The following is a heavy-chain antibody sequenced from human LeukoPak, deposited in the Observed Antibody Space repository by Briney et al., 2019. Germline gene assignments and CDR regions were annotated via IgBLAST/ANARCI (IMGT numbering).Heavy chain of an antibody. D-gene: IGHD3-10*01. V-gene: IGHV4-59*01. CDR1: GGSISSYY. CDR3: ARVGWFGAYDY. CDR2: IYFSGST. J-gene: IGHJ4*02. Sequence: SETLSLTCTVSGGSISSYYWSWIRQPPGKGLEWIGYIYFSGSTNYNPSLKSRVTISVDTSKNQFCLKLSSVTAADTAVYYCARVGWFGAYDYWGQGTLVTVSS.